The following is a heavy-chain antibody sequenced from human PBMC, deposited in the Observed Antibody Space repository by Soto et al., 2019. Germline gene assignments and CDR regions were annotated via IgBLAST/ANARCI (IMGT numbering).Heavy chain of an antibody. CDR3: TRDDQGIATSGTPILGS. CDR1: GFRFDDYA. CDR2: ITWNSETI. D-gene: IGHD6-13*01. J-gene: IGHJ4*02. V-gene: IGHV3-9*01. Sequence: EVQLVESGGRLVQPGTSLRLSCIASGFRFDDYAMHWVRQAPGKGLEWVSGITWNSETIDYAESVRGRFTISRDNAEKSVFLQMDSLSPEDTALYYCTRDDQGIATSGTPILGSWGQGTPGTVSS.